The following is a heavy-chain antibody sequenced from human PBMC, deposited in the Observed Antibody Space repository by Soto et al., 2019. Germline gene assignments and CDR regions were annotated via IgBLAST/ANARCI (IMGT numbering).Heavy chain of an antibody. CDR3: ARWDDYGASDQYHFDQ. J-gene: IGHJ4*02. V-gene: IGHV1-18*01. CDR1: GYTFTASG. D-gene: IGHD4-17*01. CDR2: TSIYNGHA. Sequence: QVQLVQSGPEVQKPGASLKVSCKASGYTFTASGINWVRQAPGQGREWMGWTSIYNGHAEYSPKFLGRVVMTTDTSADTAYLELISLRPDDAALYYCARWDDYGASDQYHFDQWGQGTLATVSS.